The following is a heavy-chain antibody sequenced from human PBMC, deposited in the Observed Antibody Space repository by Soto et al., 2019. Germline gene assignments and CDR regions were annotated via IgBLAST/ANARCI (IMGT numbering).Heavy chain of an antibody. V-gene: IGHV1-3*01. CDR1: GYTFTSYA. CDR2: INAGNGNT. Sequence: ASVKVSCKASGYTFTSYAMHWVRQAPGQRLEWMGWINAGNGNTKYSQRFQGRVTITRDTSASTAYMELSSLRSEDTAVYYCARASQTTVTTSFDYWGQGTLVTVSS. CDR3: ARASQTTVTTSFDY. D-gene: IGHD4-17*01. J-gene: IGHJ4*02.